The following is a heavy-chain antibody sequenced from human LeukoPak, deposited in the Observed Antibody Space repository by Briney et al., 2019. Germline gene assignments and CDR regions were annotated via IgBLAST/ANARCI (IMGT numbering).Heavy chain of an antibody. CDR1: GYTFTSYY. CDR2: INPSGGST. CDR3: ARGTISSSWSHHYYGMDV. V-gene: IGHV1-46*01. D-gene: IGHD6-13*01. Sequence: ASVKVSCKASGYTFTSYYMHWVRQAPGQGLEWMGIINPSGGSTSYAQKFQGRVSITRDTSANTAYMELSSLRSEDTAVYFCARGTISSSWSHHYYGMDVWGQGTTVTVSS. J-gene: IGHJ6*02.